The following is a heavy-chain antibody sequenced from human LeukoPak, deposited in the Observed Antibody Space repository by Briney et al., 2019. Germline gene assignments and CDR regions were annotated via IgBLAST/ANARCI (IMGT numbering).Heavy chain of an antibody. D-gene: IGHD5-18*01. J-gene: IGHJ4*02. CDR1: GFTFSSYG. Sequence: GGSLRLSCAASGFTFSSYGMHWARQAPGKGLEWVAFIRYDGSNKYYADSVKGRFTISRDYSKNTLYLQMNSLRAEDTAVYYCAKERDTAMVTIDYWGQGTLVTVSS. CDR2: IRYDGSNK. V-gene: IGHV3-30*02. CDR3: AKERDTAMVTIDY.